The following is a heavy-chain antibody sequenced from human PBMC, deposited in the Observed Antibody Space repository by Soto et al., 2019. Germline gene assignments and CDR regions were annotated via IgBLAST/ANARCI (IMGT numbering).Heavy chain of an antibody. CDR2: IYYLGRT. CDR1: DSISTYY. CDR3: ARRYGYSFDY. J-gene: IGHJ4*02. V-gene: IGHV4-59*01. Sequence: PSETLSLTCTVDSISTYYWNWIRQTPGKGLEWIGYIYYLGRTNYNRSLKSRVTISIDMSKNQFSLRLNSVTAADTAVYYCARRYGYSFDYWGQGTLVTVS. D-gene: IGHD1-1*01.